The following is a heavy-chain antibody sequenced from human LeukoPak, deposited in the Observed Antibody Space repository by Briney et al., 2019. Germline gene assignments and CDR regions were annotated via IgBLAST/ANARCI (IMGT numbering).Heavy chain of an antibody. J-gene: IGHJ5*01. Sequence: SETLSLTCSVSGDSISSFYWNWIRQPPGKGLEWIGNIHYSGSSNYNPSLKSRATISIDTSRKQFFLKLSSVTAADTAVYYCALAPNSNWFDFWGQGTLVTVSS. CDR2: IHYSGSS. V-gene: IGHV4-59*08. CDR3: ALAPNSNWFDF. D-gene: IGHD2-8*01. CDR1: GDSISSFY.